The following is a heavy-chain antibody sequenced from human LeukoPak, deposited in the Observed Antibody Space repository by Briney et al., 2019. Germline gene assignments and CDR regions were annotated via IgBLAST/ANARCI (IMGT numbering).Heavy chain of an antibody. CDR1: GFTFSDYY. CDR3: ARDSYYFDSSGPFDY. D-gene: IGHD3-22*01. CDR2: ISSSGSTI. V-gene: IGHV3-11*04. J-gene: IGHJ4*02. Sequence: GGSLRLSCAASGFTFSDYYMSWIRQAPGKGLEWVSYISSSGSTIYYADSVKGRFTISRDNAKNSLYLQMNSLRLEDTAVYYCARDSYYFDSSGPFDYWGQGTQVTVSS.